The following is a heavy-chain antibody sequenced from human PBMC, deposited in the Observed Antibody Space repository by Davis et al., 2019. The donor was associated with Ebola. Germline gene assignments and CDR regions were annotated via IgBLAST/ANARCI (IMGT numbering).Heavy chain of an antibody. CDR2: ISYDSRQE. J-gene: IGHJ6*04. CDR1: GFRFRAYG. CDR3: ARATSMDV. Sequence: GESLKISCAGSGFRFRAYGMHWVRQTPGKGLEWVAVISYDSRQESFSDSVRGRFTVSRDNSKNTLYLQMNSLRAEDTAVYYCARATSMDVWGKGTTVTVSS. V-gene: IGHV3-30*03.